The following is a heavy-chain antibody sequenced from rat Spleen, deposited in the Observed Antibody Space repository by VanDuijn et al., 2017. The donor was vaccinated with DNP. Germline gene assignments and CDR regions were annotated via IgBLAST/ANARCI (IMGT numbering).Heavy chain of an antibody. CDR2: ITYDGSKT. Sequence: EVQLVESGGGLVQSGRSLKVSCAASGFTFSDYNMAWVRQAPKKSLEWVATITYDGSKTYYRDSVKGRFTISRDNAKSTLYLQMDSLRSEDTATYYCASGPNGYNYFDYWGQGVMVTVSS. CDR1: GFTFSDYN. D-gene: IGHD1-4*01. V-gene: IGHV5S10*01. J-gene: IGHJ2*01. CDR3: ASGPNGYNYFDY.